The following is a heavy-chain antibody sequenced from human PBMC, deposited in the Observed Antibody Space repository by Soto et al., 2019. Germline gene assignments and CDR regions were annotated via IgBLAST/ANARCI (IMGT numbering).Heavy chain of an antibody. D-gene: IGHD6-13*01. V-gene: IGHV3-9*01. CDR3: AKDKIAAAENGYFDL. Sequence: EVQLVESGGGLVQPGRSLRLSCAASGFTFDDYAMHWVRQAPGKGLEWVSGISWNSGSIGYADSVKGRFTISRDNAKNSLYLQMNSLRAEYTALYYCAKDKIAAAENGYFDLWGRGTLVTVSS. CDR1: GFTFDDYA. J-gene: IGHJ2*01. CDR2: ISWNSGSI.